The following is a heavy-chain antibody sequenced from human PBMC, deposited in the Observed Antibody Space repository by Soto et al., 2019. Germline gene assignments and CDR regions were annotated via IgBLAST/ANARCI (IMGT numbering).Heavy chain of an antibody. CDR2: INAGNGNK. Sequence: QVQLVQSGAEEKKPGASVKVSCKASGYTFTSYAMHWVRQAPGQRLEWMGWINAGNGNKKYSQKFQGRVTITRDTSASTAYMELSSLRSEDTAVYYCARAAEYYDILTGYYGTFDYWGQGTLVTVSS. V-gene: IGHV1-3*05. CDR1: GYTFTSYA. J-gene: IGHJ4*02. D-gene: IGHD3-9*01. CDR3: ARAAEYYDILTGYYGTFDY.